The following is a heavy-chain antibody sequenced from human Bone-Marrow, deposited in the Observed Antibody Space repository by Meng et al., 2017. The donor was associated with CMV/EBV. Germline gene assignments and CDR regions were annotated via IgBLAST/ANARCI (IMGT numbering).Heavy chain of an antibody. J-gene: IGHJ6*02. CDR1: GGTFSSYA. CDR2: IIPIFGTA. V-gene: IGHV1-69*05. D-gene: IGHD3-3*01. CDR3: ARNTIFGVVRPYGMDV. Sequence: SVKVSCKASGGTFSSYAISWVRQAPGQGLEWMGGIIPIFGTANYAQKFQGRVTITTDESTSTAYMELSSLRSEDTAVYYCARNTIFGVVRPYGMDVWGRGTTVTASS.